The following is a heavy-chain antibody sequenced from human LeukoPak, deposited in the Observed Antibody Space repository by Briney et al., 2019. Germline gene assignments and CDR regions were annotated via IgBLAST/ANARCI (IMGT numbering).Heavy chain of an antibody. CDR3: ARASSYYDSSGYYYEYFQH. J-gene: IGHJ1*01. CDR2: ISSSSSTI. CDR1: GFTFSSYN. Sequence: GGSLRLSCAASGFTFSSYNMNWVRQAPGKGLEWVSYISSSSSTIYYADSVKGRFTISRDNAKNSLYLQMNSLRAEGTAVYYCARASSYYDSSGYYYEYFQHWGQGTLVTVSS. V-gene: IGHV3-48*01. D-gene: IGHD3-22*01.